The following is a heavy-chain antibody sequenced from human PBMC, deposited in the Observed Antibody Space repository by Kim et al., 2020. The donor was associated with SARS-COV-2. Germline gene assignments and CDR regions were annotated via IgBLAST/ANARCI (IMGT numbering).Heavy chain of an antibody. J-gene: IGHJ3*02. Sequence: GGSLRLSCAASGFTFSSYAMSWVRQAPGKGLEWVSAISGSGGSTYYADSVKGRFTISRDNSKNTLYLQMNSLRAEDTAVYYCAKDAPEKLRYFAWAAFDIWGQGTMVTVSS. D-gene: IGHD3-9*01. CDR1: GFTFSSYA. CDR2: ISGSGGST. V-gene: IGHV3-23*01. CDR3: AKDAPEKLRYFAWAAFDI.